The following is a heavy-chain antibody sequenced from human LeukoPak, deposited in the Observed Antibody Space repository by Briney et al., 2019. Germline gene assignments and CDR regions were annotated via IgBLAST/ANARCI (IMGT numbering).Heavy chain of an antibody. V-gene: IGHV1-2*02. CDR2: INPNSGGT. CDR1: GYTFTGYY. CDR3: ARDGSSSRTYFDY. Sequence: APVKVSCKASGYTFTGYYMHWVRQAPGQGLEWMGWINPNSGGTNYAQKFQGRVTMTRDTSTSTVYMELSSLRSEDTAVYYCARDGSSSRTYFDYWGQGTLVTVSS. D-gene: IGHD6-13*01. J-gene: IGHJ4*02.